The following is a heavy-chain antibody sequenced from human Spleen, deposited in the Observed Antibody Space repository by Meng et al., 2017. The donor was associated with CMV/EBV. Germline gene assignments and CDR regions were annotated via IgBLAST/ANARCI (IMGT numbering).Heavy chain of an antibody. CDR1: GFTFSSYG. CDR3: AKDHFQSPCSVPTRDDYYGTDV. D-gene: IGHD1-26*01. V-gene: IGHV3-30*02. CDR2: IRSDGVNK. Sequence: GESLKISCAASGFTFSSYGMHWVRQAPGRGLEWVAFIRSDGVNKFYVDSVKGRFTISRDSSKKTVYLQMNSLRAEDTAVYYCAKDHFQSPCSVPTRDDYYGTDVWGQGTTVTVSS. J-gene: IGHJ6*02.